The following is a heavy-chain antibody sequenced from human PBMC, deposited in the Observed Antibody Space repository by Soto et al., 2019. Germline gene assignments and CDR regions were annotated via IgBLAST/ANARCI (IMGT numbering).Heavy chain of an antibody. Sequence: QGQLVESGGGVVQPGRSLRISCEASGFTFSKYGMQWVRQAPGKGLEWVAVISYDGYLKYYVDSVKGRFTVARDNSKNTLFLEMISLRVEDTAVYFCAKDFKVSGSHYGTLNYYYGMDVWGQGTTVTVSS. V-gene: IGHV3-30*18. CDR2: ISYDGYLK. CDR3: AKDFKVSGSHYGTLNYYYGMDV. J-gene: IGHJ6*02. CDR1: GFTFSKYG. D-gene: IGHD3-10*01.